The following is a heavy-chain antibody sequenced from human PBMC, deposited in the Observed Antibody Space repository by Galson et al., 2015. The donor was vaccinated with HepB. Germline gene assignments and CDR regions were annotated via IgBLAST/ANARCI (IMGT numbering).Heavy chain of an antibody. CDR3: ARNYYGSGSYPWT. D-gene: IGHD3-10*01. CDR1: GGSISSYY. V-gene: IGHV4-59*01. Sequence: LSLTCTVSGGSISSYYWSWIRQPPGKGLGWIGYIYYSGSTNYNPSLKSRVTISVDTSKNQFSLKLSSVTAADTAVYYCARNYYGSGSYPWTWGQGTLVTVSS. J-gene: IGHJ4*02. CDR2: IYYSGST.